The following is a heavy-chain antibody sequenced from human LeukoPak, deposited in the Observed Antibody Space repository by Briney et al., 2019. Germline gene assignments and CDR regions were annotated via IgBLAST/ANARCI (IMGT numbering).Heavy chain of an antibody. CDR1: GFTFSSYA. Sequence: GGSLGLSCAASGFTFSSYAMSWVRQAPGKGLEWVSLISGNGVGTYYADSVKGRFTISRDNSKNTVYLQMNSLRAEDTAVYYCAKRSRGNSGAFDYWGQGTLVTVSS. J-gene: IGHJ4*02. CDR3: AKRSRGNSGAFDY. CDR2: ISGNGVGT. V-gene: IGHV3-23*01. D-gene: IGHD4-23*01.